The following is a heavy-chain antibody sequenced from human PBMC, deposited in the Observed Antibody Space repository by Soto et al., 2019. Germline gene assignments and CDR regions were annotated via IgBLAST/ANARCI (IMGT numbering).Heavy chain of an antibody. CDR2: IYYSGST. J-gene: IGHJ6*03. D-gene: IGHD4-17*01. CDR1: GGSISSYY. V-gene: IGHV4-59*01. Sequence: QVQLQESGPGLVKPSETLSLTCTVSGGSISSYYWSWIRQPPGKGLEWIGYIYYSGSTNYNPSLKSRVTISVDPSKNQFSLKLSSVTAADTAVYYCARAYGLSYYMDVWGKGTTVTVSS. CDR3: ARAYGLSYYMDV.